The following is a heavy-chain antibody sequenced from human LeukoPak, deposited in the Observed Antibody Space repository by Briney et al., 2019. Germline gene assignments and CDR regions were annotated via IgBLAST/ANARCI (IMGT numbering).Heavy chain of an antibody. CDR3: ARVAASTSVLGRLYYYYYMDV. V-gene: IGHV1-3*01. D-gene: IGHD2-2*01. J-gene: IGHJ6*03. Sequence: ASVKVSCKASGHTFTSYVIHWVRQAPGQRLEWMGWINAGNGNTKYSQEFQDRVTITRDTSASTAYMELRSLRSDDTAVYYCARVAASTSVLGRLYYYYYMDVWGKGTTVTISS. CDR2: INAGNGNT. CDR1: GHTFTSYV.